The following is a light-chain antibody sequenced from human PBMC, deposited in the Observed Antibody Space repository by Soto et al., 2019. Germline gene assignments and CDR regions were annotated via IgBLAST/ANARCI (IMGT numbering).Light chain of an antibody. Sequence: SGMAQPRAGSESRGQSVTFYYTGNTNDARDYNYVSWYQQHPGKAPKLLIYDVTKRPSGVPDRFSGSKSGKTASLTIFGLQAVDEADYYCSRSAGGHAFYAFRPGTKVTVL. V-gene: IGLV2-11*01. J-gene: IGLJ1*01. CDR2: DVT. CDR1: TNDARDYNY. CDR3: SRSAGGHAFYA.